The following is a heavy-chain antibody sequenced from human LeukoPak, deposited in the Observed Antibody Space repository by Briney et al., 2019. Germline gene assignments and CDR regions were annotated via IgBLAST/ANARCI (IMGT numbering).Heavy chain of an antibody. Sequence: ASETLSLTCTVSGESISGFYWTWIRQPPGKGLEWIGYIYYSGSTNYNPSLKSRVTISVDTSKNQFSLKLSSVTAADTAVYYCARGVVIAPQTFDYWGQGTLVTVSS. D-gene: IGHD2-21*01. V-gene: IGHV4-59*01. J-gene: IGHJ4*02. CDR3: ARGVVIAPQTFDY. CDR2: IYYSGST. CDR1: GESISGFY.